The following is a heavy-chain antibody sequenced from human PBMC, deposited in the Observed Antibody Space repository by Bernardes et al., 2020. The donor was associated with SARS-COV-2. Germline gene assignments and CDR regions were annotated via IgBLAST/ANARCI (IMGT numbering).Heavy chain of an antibody. CDR3: ARGGSPRWGSTSCYSCDSGYWFHP. CDR1: GGSITDYY. Sequence: SETLYLTCAVIGGSITDYYWSWIRKSPGEGLEWIGEVNESGSTAYNPSLESRVTISVDTSKNLFSLKVTPVTAADTAVYYCARGGSPRWGSTSCYSCDSGYWFHPWGQGTLVTVSS. CDR2: VNESGST. V-gene: IGHV4-34*01. D-gene: IGHD2-2*01. J-gene: IGHJ5*02.